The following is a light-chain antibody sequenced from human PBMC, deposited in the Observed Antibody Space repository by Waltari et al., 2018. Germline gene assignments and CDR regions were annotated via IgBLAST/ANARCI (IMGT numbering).Light chain of an antibody. CDR3: CSYAGSYCWV. CDR2: DVS. J-gene: IGLJ3*02. V-gene: IGLV2-11*01. Sequence: QSALTQPRSVSGSPGQSVTISCPGTSSDVVGDNYVPWYQQPPGKAPKLMIYDVSKRPAGVPARFSGSKSGNAASLTISGLQAEEEADYYCCSYAGSYCWVFGGGTKLTVL. CDR1: SSDVVGDNY.